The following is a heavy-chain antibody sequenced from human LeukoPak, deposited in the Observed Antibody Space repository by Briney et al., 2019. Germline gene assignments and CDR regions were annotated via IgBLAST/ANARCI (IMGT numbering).Heavy chain of an antibody. V-gene: IGHV4-31*03. Sequence: SQTLSLTCTVSGGSISSGGYYWSWIRQHPGKGLEWIGYIYYSGSTYYNPSLKSRVTISVDTSKNQFSLKLSSVTAADTAVYYCARVLGTARTYGMDVWGQGTTVTVSS. CDR3: ARVLGTARTYGMDV. CDR2: IYYSGST. CDR1: GGSISSGGYY. D-gene: IGHD2-21*02. J-gene: IGHJ6*02.